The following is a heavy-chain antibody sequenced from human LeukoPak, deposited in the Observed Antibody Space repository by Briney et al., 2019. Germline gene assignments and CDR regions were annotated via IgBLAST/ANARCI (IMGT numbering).Heavy chain of an antibody. V-gene: IGHV3-7*01. CDR2: INQDGRTI. J-gene: IGHJ4*02. CDR1: GFPFSTYW. CDR3: ATDRGHSTFDY. Sequence: QSGGSLRLSCAASGFPFSTYWMNWIRQAPGKGLEWVANINQDGRTINYGDPVKGRFTISRDNARNSLYLQMTSLRVEDTALYYCATDRGHSTFDYWGQGTLVTVSS. D-gene: IGHD6-13*01.